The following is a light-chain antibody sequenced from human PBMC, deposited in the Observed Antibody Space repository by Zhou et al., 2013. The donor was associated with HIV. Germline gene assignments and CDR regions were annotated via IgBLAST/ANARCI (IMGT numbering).Light chain of an antibody. Sequence: EVVMTQSPATLSVSPGERATLSCRASQSVYTNLAWYQQKPGQAPRLLIYGASTRATGIPARFSGSGAWTEFTLTISSMQSEDFAVYYCQQYHNRPPALTFGGGTKVEIK. CDR2: GAS. CDR1: QSVYTN. V-gene: IGKV3-15*01. J-gene: IGKJ4*01. CDR3: QQYHNRPPALT.